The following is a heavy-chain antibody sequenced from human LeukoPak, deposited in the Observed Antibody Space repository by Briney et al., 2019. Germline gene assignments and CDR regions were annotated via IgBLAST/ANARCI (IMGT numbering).Heavy chain of an antibody. Sequence: ASVKVSCKASGYTFTSYGISWVRQAPGQGLEWMGWINPNSGGTNYAQKFQGRVTMTRDTSISTAYMELSRLRSDDTAVYYCAREITIFGVVPRTHDDYWGQGTLVTVSS. D-gene: IGHD3-3*01. CDR2: INPNSGGT. J-gene: IGHJ4*02. CDR1: GYTFTSYG. CDR3: AREITIFGVVPRTHDDY. V-gene: IGHV1-2*02.